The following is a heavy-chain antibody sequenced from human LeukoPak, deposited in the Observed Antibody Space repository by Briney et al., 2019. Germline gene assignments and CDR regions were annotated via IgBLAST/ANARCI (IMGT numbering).Heavy chain of an antibody. J-gene: IGHJ4*02. Sequence: EASVTVSCKASGGTFSNLAISWVRQAPGQGLEWMGRIIPTTGLANYAQKFQGRVTITADKSTSTAYMDPSSLRSEDTAVYYCARAPPRLDGYILYYWGQGTLVTVSS. CDR3: ARAPPRLDGYILYY. CDR2: IIPTTGLA. CDR1: GGTFSNLA. D-gene: IGHD5-24*01. V-gene: IGHV1-69*04.